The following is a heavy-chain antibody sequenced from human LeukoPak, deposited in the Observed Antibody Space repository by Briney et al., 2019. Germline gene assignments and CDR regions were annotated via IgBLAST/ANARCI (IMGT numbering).Heavy chain of an antibody. V-gene: IGHV4-39*01. CDR2: IYYSGST. D-gene: IGHD2-21*01. CDR1: GGSISSSSYY. J-gene: IGHJ4*02. Sequence: PSETLSLTCTVSGGSISSSSYYCGWIRQPPGKGLEWIGSIYYSGSTYYNPSLTSRVTISVDTSKNQFSLKLSSVTAADTAVYYCARLCGGDCYSLFDYWGQGTLVTVSS. CDR3: ARLCGGDCYSLFDY.